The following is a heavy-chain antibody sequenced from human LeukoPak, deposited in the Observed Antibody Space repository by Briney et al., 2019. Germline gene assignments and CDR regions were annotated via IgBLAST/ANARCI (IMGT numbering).Heavy chain of an antibody. CDR1: GGTFSSYA. CDR3: ARVNSYGSGSYYLDYYYYYYMDV. CDR2: IIPIFGTA. Sequence: SVKVSCKASGGTFSSYAMSWVRQAPGQGLEWMGGIIPIFGTANYAQKFQGRVTITADESTSTAYMELSSLRSEDTAVYYCARVNSYGSGSYYLDYYYYYYMDVWGKGTTVTVSS. V-gene: IGHV1-69*13. J-gene: IGHJ6*03. D-gene: IGHD3-10*01.